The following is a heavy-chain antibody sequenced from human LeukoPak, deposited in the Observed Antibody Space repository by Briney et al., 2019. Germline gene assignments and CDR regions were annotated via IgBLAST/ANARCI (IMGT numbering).Heavy chain of an antibody. CDR2: MQNDGSEQ. CDR3: VRGFDYGFHY. D-gene: IGHD4-17*01. V-gene: IGHV3-30*02. Sequence: GGSLRLSCAASGFSISRSAMDWVRHAPGKGLEWVAFMQNDGSEQWYADSVRGRVIISRDIFKNTLDLQMNSLTIEDTAIYYCVRGFDYGFHYWGQGTVVSVSS. J-gene: IGHJ4*02. CDR1: GFSISRSA.